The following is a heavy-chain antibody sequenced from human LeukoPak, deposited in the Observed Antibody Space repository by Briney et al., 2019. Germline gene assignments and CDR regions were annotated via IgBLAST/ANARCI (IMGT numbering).Heavy chain of an antibody. Sequence: SETLSLTCTVSGGSISSGDYYWRWIRQPPGKGLEWIGYIYYSGSTDYNPSLKSRVTTSVDTSKNQFSLKLSSVTAADTAVYYCASEDPAHYFDYWGQGTLVTVSS. CDR3: ASEDPAHYFDY. CDR2: IYYSGST. D-gene: IGHD2-15*01. CDR1: GGSISSGDYY. V-gene: IGHV4-30-4*01. J-gene: IGHJ4*02.